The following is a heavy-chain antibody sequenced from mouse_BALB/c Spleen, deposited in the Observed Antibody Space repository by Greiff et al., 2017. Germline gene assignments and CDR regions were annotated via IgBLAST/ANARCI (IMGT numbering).Heavy chain of an antibody. CDR3: ARDPNWEFAY. J-gene: IGHJ3*01. CDR2: INSNGGST. Sequence: EVKLVESGGGLVQPGGSLKLSCAASGFTFSSYGMSWVRQTPDKRLELVATINSNGGSTYYPDSVKGRFTISRDNAKNTLYLQMSSLKSEDTAMYYCARDPNWEFAYWGQGTLVTVSA. D-gene: IGHD4-1*01. V-gene: IGHV5-6-3*01. CDR1: GFTFSSYG.